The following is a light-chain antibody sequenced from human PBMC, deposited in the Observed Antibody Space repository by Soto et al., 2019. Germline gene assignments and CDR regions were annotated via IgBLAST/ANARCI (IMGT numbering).Light chain of an antibody. CDR3: LQLHSLPLT. V-gene: IGKV1-9*01. CDR1: QGITTY. Sequence: DIQLAQSPSFLSASVGDRVTIACRSSQGITTYLAWYQQKPGKAPKLMIYEASTLQSGVPSRFSGSGSGTEFTLTISRVLAEDFALYHCLQLHSLPLTFGQGTRVEIK. CDR2: EAS. J-gene: IGKJ5*01.